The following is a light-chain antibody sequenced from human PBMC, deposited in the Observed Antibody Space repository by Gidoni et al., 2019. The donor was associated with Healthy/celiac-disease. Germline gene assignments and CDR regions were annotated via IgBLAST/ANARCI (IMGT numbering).Light chain of an antibody. J-gene: IGKJ1*01. V-gene: IGKV1-27*01. Sequence: DIHMTQSPSSLSASVGARVTIPCRASQAISHYLAWYQQKPGKVPKLLIDAASTLQSGVPSLFSGSGSGTDFTLISSSRQPEDVATYYCQKYNSAPRTFXQXTKVEIK. CDR2: AAS. CDR3: QKYNSAPRT. CDR1: QAISHY.